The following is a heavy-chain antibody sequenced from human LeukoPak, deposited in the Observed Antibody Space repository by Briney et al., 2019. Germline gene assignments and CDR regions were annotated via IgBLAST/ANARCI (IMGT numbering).Heavy chain of an antibody. CDR2: INPNSGGT. J-gene: IGHJ4*02. CDR3: ARVGQWLVRGSFDY. CDR1: GGTFSSYA. Sequence: ASVKVSCKASGGTFSSYAISWVRQAPGQGLEWMGWINPNSGGTNYAQKFQGRVTMTRDTSISTAYMELSRLRSDDTAVYYCARVGQWLVRGSFDYWGQGTLVTVSS. D-gene: IGHD6-19*01. V-gene: IGHV1-2*02.